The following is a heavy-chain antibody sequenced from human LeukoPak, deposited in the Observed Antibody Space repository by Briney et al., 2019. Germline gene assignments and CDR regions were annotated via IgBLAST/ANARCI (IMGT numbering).Heavy chain of an antibody. CDR3: ARDLGFGELVAFDI. J-gene: IGHJ3*02. CDR2: IYYSGST. CDR1: GGSISSYY. Sequence: SETLSLTCTVSGGSISSYYWSWLRQPPGKGLEWIGYIYYSGSTNYNPSLRRRVTISVDTSKNQFSLKLSSVTAADTAVYYCARDLGFGELVAFDIWGQGTMVTVSS. V-gene: IGHV4-59*01. D-gene: IGHD3-10*01.